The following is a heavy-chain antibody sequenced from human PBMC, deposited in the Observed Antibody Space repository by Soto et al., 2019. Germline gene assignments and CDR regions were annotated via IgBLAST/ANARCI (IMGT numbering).Heavy chain of an antibody. D-gene: IGHD2-15*01. CDR3: ARDGGYCSGGSCYSYYYYYGMDV. CDR1: GYTFTGYY. V-gene: IGHV1-2*02. CDR2: INPNGGGT. Sequence: GASVKVSCKASGYTFTGYYMHWVRQAPGQGLEWMGWINPNGGGTNYAQKFQGRVTMTRDTSISTAYMELSRLRSDDTAVYYCARDGGYCSGGSCYSYYYYYGMDVWGQGTTVTVSS. J-gene: IGHJ6*02.